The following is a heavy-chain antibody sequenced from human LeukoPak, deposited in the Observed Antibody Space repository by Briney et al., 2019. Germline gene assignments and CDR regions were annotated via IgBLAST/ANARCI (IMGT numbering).Heavy chain of an antibody. V-gene: IGHV3-7*01. CDR2: IKQDGSEK. J-gene: IGHJ4*02. CDR1: GFTFSSYA. CDR3: ARDLVARFLEWLETDY. D-gene: IGHD3-3*01. Sequence: GGSLRLSCAASGFTFSSYAMSWVRQAPGKGLEWVANIKQDGSEKYYVDSVKGRFTISRDNAKNSLYLQMNSLRAEDTAVYYCARDLVARFLEWLETDYWGQGTLVTVSS.